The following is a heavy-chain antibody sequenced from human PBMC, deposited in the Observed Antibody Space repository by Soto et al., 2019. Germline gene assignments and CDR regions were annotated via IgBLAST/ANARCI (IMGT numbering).Heavy chain of an antibody. D-gene: IGHD1-26*01. CDR1: GFTFSSYA. J-gene: IGHJ6*02. Sequence: GGSLRLSCAASGFTFSSYAMSWVRQAPGKGLEWVSAISGSGGSTYYADSVKGRFTISRDNSKNTLYLQMNSLRAEDTAVYYCAKALRGLGGYYYYYYGMDVWGQGTTVTVSS. V-gene: IGHV3-23*01. CDR2: ISGSGGST. CDR3: AKALRGLGGYYYYYYGMDV.